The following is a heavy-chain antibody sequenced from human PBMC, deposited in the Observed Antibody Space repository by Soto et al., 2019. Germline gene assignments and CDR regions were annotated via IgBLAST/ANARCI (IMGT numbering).Heavy chain of an antibody. CDR2: ISAYNGNT. D-gene: IGHD3-10*01. V-gene: IGHV1-18*01. CDR1: GYTFTRYG. Sequence: SVKVSCKPSGYTFTRYGITWVRQTPGQGLEWMGWISAYNGNTNYAQKFQGRVTMTTDTSTSTAYMELRGLGSDDTAVYYCASGWFGEFVYQFDYWGQGTLVTVSS. CDR3: ASGWFGEFVYQFDY. J-gene: IGHJ4*02.